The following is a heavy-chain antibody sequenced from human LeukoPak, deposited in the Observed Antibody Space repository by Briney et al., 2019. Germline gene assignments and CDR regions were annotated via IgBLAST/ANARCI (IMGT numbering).Heavy chain of an antibody. V-gene: IGHV3-9*01. CDR3: ARVMDYYGSGFDF. J-gene: IGHJ4*02. CDR1: GFTFDDYA. CDR2: ISWNSGSI. Sequence: GGSLRLSCAASGFTFDDYAMHWVRQAPGKGLEWVLGISWNSGSIGYADSVKGRFTISRDSAKYSLYLQMNTLRPEDTALYYCARVMDYYGSGFDFWGQGTLVTVSS. D-gene: IGHD3-10*01.